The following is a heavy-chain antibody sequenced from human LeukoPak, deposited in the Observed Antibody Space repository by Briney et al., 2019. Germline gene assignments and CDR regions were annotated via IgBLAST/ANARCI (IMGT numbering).Heavy chain of an antibody. CDR2: THYSGST. D-gene: IGHD1-26*01. V-gene: IGHV4-59*08. J-gene: IGHJ6*03. CDR3: ARLKTWEKAGYYYMDV. CDR1: GDSIRSYY. Sequence: SETLSLTCTVSGDSIRSYYWNWVRQPPGKSLEWIGFTHYSGSTFYNPSLKSRVSTSVDTSKNQFSLKLSSVTAADTAVYYCARLKTWEKAGYYYMDVWGKGTTVTVSS.